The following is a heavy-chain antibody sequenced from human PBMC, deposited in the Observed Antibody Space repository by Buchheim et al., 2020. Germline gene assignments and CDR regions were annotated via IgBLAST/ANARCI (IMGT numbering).Heavy chain of an antibody. D-gene: IGHD1-7*01. V-gene: IGHV3-13*04. CDR3: SRGAGELELRTMDV. CDR2: IGVGGDT. CDR1: GFTFSNYE. J-gene: IGHJ6*02. Sequence: EVQLVESGGGLVEPGGSLRLSCAASGFTFSNYEMHWVRQVIGKGLEWVSTIGVGGDTYYPGSVKGRFTISRENAQHSLYLQMNSLRAGDTAVYYCSRGAGELELRTMDVWGQGTT.